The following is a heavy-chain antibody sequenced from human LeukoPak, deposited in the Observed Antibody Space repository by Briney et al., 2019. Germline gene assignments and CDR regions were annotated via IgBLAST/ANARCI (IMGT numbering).Heavy chain of an antibody. CDR1: GFTFRTYS. D-gene: IGHD5-24*01. CDR3: AREFGHNRWYFDY. Sequence: PGGSLRLSCAASGFTFRTYSTHWVRQAPGKGLEWVTVVSADGRTQLYSDSVKGRFTVSRDNSLNTLHLQMNSLKTEDTAVYYCAREFGHNRWYFDYWGQGALVTVSS. V-gene: IGHV3-30*03. CDR2: VSADGRTQ. J-gene: IGHJ4*02.